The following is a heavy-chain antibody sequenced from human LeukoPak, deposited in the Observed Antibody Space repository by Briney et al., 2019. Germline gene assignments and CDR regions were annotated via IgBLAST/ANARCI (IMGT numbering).Heavy chain of an antibody. Sequence: ALVKVSCKASGYTFTSYYMHWVRQAPGQGLEWMGIINPSGGSTSYAQKFQGRVTMTRDTSTSTVYMELSSLRSEDTAVYYCARGGGGSGSYPLPPYYFDYWGQGTLVTVSS. J-gene: IGHJ4*02. D-gene: IGHD3-10*01. CDR3: ARGGGGSGSYPLPPYYFDY. CDR1: GYTFTSYY. V-gene: IGHV1-46*01. CDR2: INPSGGST.